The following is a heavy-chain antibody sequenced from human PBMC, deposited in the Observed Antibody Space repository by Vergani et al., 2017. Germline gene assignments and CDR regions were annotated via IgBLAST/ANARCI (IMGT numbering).Heavy chain of an antibody. D-gene: IGHD1-14*01. Sequence: QVQLQESGPGLVKPSETLSLTCAVSGYSISSGYYWGWIRQPPGKGLEWIGRIYHSGSTYYNPCLKSLVTISVDTSKNQFSLKVSSVTAADTAVYYCARERNSDAFDIWGQGTMVTVSS. CDR3: ARERNSDAFDI. V-gene: IGHV4-38-2*02. J-gene: IGHJ3*02. CDR1: GYSISSGYY. CDR2: IYHSGST.